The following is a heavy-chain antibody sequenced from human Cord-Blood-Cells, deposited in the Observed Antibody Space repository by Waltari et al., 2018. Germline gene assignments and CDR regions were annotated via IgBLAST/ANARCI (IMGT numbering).Heavy chain of an antibody. CDR2: INPKSGGT. Sequence: QVQLVQSGAEVKKPGASVKVSCKASGYTFTGYYMHWVRQAPGQGLEWMGWINPKSGGTNYAQKFQGRVTMTRDTSISTAYMELSRLRSDDTAVYYCARAIVGATYNWFDPWGQGTLVTVSS. D-gene: IGHD1-26*01. V-gene: IGHV1-2*02. CDR3: ARAIVGATYNWFDP. J-gene: IGHJ5*02. CDR1: GYTFTGYY.